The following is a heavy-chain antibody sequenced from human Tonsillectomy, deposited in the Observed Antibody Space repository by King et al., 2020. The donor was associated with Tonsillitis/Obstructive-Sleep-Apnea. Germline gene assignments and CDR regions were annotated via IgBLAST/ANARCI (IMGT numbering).Heavy chain of an antibody. CDR1: GFTFDDYA. Sequence: VQLVESGGGLVQPGRSLRLSCVASGFTFDDYAMYWVRQAPGKGLEWVSGISCNSGSISYADSVRGRFTISRDNAKNSLYLQMNSPRAEDTALYYCAKTAYYVFWSGYYTARDCSDAWGDRDTGTVSP. V-gene: IGHV3-9*01. CDR3: AKTAYYVFWSGYYTARDCSDA. CDR2: ISCNSGSI. D-gene: IGHD3-3*01. J-gene: IGHJ6*04.